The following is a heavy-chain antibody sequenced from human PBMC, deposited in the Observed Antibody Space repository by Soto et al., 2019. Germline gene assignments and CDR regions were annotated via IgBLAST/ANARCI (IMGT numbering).Heavy chain of an antibody. J-gene: IGHJ6*02. D-gene: IGHD3-10*01. V-gene: IGHV1-69*06. Sequence: ASVKVSCKASGGTFSSYAISWVRQAPGQGLEWMGGIIPIFGTANYAQKFQGRVTITADKSTSTACMELSSLRSEDTAVYYCAFSAGLTMARAVIPWLTSGMDVWGQGTTVTVSS. CDR1: GGTFSSYA. CDR3: AFSAGLTMARAVIPWLTSGMDV. CDR2: IIPIFGTA.